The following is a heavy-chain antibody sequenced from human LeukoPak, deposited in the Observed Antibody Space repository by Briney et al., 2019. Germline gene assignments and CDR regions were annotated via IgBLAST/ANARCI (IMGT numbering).Heavy chain of an antibody. CDR2: INPATSGT. V-gene: IGHV1-2*02. D-gene: IGHD1-26*01. CDR1: GYTFTGHY. CDR3: ARQLGNYYRAFDH. J-gene: IGHJ4*02. Sequence: ASVKVSCKASGYTFTGHYMHWVRQAPGQGLEWVGWINPATSGTNFAQKFQGRVTMTWDTSTSTAHMELSSLTSDGAAVFYCARQLGNYYRAFDHWGQGTLVTVSS.